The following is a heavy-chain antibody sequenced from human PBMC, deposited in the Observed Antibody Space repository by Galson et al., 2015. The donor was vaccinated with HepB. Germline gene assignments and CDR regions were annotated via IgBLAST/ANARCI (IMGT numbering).Heavy chain of an antibody. J-gene: IGHJ5*02. CDR2: IYPGDSDT. CDR1: GYSFTSYW. D-gene: IGHD3-10*01. Sequence: QSGAEVKKPGESLKISCKGSGYSFTSYWIGWVRQMPGKGLEWMGIIYPGDSDTRYSPSFQGQVTISADKSISTAYLQWSSLKASDTAMYYCARHGSSIWFGHNWLDPWGQGTLVTVSS. V-gene: IGHV5-51*01. CDR3: ARHGSSIWFGHNWLDP.